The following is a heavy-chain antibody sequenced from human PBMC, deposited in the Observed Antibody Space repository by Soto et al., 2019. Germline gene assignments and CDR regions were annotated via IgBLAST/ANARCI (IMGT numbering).Heavy chain of an antibody. V-gene: IGHV4-34*01. J-gene: IGHJ6*02. D-gene: IGHD4-17*01. CDR3: ARADYGDYVLGMDV. CDR1: GGSFSGYY. CDR2: INHSGST. Sequence: SETLSLTYAVYGGSFSGYYWSWIRQPPGKGLEGIGEINHSGSTNYNPSLKSRVTISVDTSKTQFSLKLSSVTAADTAVYYCARADYGDYVLGMDVWGQGTTVTVSS.